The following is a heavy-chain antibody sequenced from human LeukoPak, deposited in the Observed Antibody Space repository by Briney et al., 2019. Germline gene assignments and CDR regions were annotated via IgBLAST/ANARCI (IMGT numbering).Heavy chain of an antibody. V-gene: IGHV3-30*02. Sequence: GGSPRLSCAASGFTFSTYGMHWVRQAPGKGLEWVTFIRYDGSDKFYADSVRGRFTISRDNSKNTLFLQLNSLRVEDTAVYYCAKRADYYDSSRALYDAFDLWGQGTMVTVSS. CDR3: AKRADYYDSSRALYDAFDL. D-gene: IGHD3-16*01. J-gene: IGHJ3*01. CDR2: IRYDGSDK. CDR1: GFTFSTYG.